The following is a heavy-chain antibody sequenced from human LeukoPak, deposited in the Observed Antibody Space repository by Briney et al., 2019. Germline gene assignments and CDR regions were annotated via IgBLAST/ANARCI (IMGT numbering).Heavy chain of an antibody. D-gene: IGHD2-21*02. CDR3: AKVFRGVVVTAIPYYFDY. CDR1: GFTFSSYA. V-gene: IGHV3-23*01. CDR2: IRGSGGST. Sequence: GGSLRLSCAASGFTFSSYAMSWVRQAPGKGLEWVSAIRGSGGSTYYADSVKGRFTISRDNSKNTLYLQMNSLRAEDTAVYYCAKVFRGVVVTAIPYYFDYWGQGTLVTVSS. J-gene: IGHJ4*02.